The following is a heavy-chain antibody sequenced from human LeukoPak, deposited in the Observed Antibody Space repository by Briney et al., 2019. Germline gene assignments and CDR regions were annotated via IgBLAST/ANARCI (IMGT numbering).Heavy chain of an antibody. J-gene: IGHJ5*02. CDR3: ASHPNFDWLSAST. Sequence: GASVKVSCKASGYTFTNYYMHWVRQAPGQGLEWMGIINPSGGSTSYAQKFQGRVTMTRDTSTSTVYMELSSLRSEDTAVYYCASHPNFDWLSASTWGQGTLVTVSS. CDR1: GYTFTNYY. V-gene: IGHV1-46*01. CDR2: INPSGGST. D-gene: IGHD3-9*01.